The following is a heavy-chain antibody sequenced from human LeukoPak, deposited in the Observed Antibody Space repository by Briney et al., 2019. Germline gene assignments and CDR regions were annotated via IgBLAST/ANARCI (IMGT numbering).Heavy chain of an antibody. CDR2: IQYDVSSE. D-gene: IGHD2-15*01. Sequence: GGSLRLSCAASGFTFSSYGMHWVRQAPGKGLEWVAFIQYDVSSEYYADSVKGRFTVSRDNSKNTLYLQMNSLRAEDTAVYYCARDVAPFWGQGTLVTVSS. J-gene: IGHJ4*02. CDR1: GFTFSSYG. V-gene: IGHV3-30*02. CDR3: ARDVAPF.